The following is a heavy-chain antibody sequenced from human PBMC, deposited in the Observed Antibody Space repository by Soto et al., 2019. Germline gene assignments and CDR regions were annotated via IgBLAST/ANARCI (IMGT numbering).Heavy chain of an antibody. Sequence: EVQVMESGGDLVPPGGSLRLSCEAAGFTVSRNYMSWVRQAPGKGLECVSVVYTNGNTYFADSVKGRFTVSRDNSRNTLYLQMNSLRVEDTAVYFCARSAAVIVGYAFETWGPGTMVTVSS. CDR3: ARSAAVIVGYAFET. CDR2: VYTNGNT. J-gene: IGHJ3*02. CDR1: GFTVSRNY. D-gene: IGHD3-22*01. V-gene: IGHV3-66*01.